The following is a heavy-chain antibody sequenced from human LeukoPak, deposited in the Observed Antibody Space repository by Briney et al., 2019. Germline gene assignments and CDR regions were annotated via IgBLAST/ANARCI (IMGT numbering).Heavy chain of an antibody. CDR1: GASITSYY. D-gene: IGHD1-26*01. Sequence: PSETLSLTCTVSGASITSYYWTWIRQPPGKELEWIGNIYTSADINFNPSLKSRVTISLNMSKRQFFLKLNSVSAADTAIYYCARSRFVGGVGATSWYFDLWGRGALVTVSS. J-gene: IGHJ2*01. CDR2: IYTSADI. V-gene: IGHV4-4*09. CDR3: ARSRFVGGVGATSWYFDL.